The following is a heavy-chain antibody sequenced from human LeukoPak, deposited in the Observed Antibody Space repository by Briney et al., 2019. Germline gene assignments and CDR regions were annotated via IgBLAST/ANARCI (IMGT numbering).Heavy chain of an antibody. J-gene: IGHJ5*02. D-gene: IGHD3-10*01. Sequence: ASVKVSCKASGYTFTSYDINRVRQATGQGLEWMGWMNPNSGNTGYAQKFQGRVTMTRNTSISTAYMELSSLRSEDTAVYYCARGRSARFAQRGNWFDPWGQGTLVTVSS. CDR1: GYTFTSYD. V-gene: IGHV1-8*01. CDR3: ARGRSARFAQRGNWFDP. CDR2: MNPNSGNT.